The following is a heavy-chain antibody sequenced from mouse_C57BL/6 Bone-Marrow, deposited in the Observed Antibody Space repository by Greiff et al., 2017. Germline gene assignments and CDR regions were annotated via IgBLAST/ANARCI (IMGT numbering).Heavy chain of an antibody. Sequence: VQLQQSGAELVKPGASVKMSCKASGYTFTSYWITWVKQRPGQGLEWIGDIYPGSGSTNYNEKFKSKATLTVDTSSSTAYMQLSSLTSEDSAVYYCARKGQRRLPYYFDYWGQGTTLTVSS. V-gene: IGHV1-55*01. J-gene: IGHJ2*01. CDR2: IYPGSGST. D-gene: IGHD3-2*02. CDR1: GYTFTSYW. CDR3: ARKGQRRLPYYFDY.